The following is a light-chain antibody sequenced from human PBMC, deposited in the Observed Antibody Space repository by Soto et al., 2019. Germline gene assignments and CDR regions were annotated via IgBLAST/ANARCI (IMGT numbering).Light chain of an antibody. J-gene: IGKJ4*01. CDR1: KGISSW. CDR2: AAS. CDR3: QQANSFPLT. Sequence: DIQMTQSPSSVSASVGDRVTITCRASKGISSWLAWYQQKPGKAPKLLIYAASSLQSGVPSRFSGSGSVTDFNLTISSLQPEEFATYYCQQANSFPLTFGGGTKVEIK. V-gene: IGKV1-12*01.